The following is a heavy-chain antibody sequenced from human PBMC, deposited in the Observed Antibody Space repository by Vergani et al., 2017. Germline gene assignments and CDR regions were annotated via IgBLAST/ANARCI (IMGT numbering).Heavy chain of an antibody. Sequence: QVQLQESGPGLVKPPGTLSLTCAVSGGSISSSNWWSWVRQPPGKGLEWIGEIYHSGSTNYNPSLKSRVTISVDTSKNQFSLKLSSVTAADTAVYYCARAFYGSGSYYTHYYYYYYMDVWGKGTTVTVS. J-gene: IGHJ6*03. CDR3: ARAFYGSGSYYTHYYYYYYMDV. V-gene: IGHV4-4*03. CDR1: GGSISSSNW. D-gene: IGHD3-10*01. CDR2: IYHSGST.